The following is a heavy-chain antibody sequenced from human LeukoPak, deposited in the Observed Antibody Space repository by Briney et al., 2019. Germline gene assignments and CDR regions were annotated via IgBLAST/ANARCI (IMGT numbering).Heavy chain of an antibody. V-gene: IGHV5-51*01. D-gene: IGHD2-21*02. CDR1: GYSFTAYW. CDR2: VFPGDSDT. J-gene: IGHJ3*02. Sequence: GESLKISCTASGYSFTAYWIGWVRPMPGKGLEWMGIVFPGDSDTRYSPSFQGQVTISADKSINTAYLQWSSLKASDTAIYHCARWVTADRGKKDAFDIWGQGTVVTVSS. CDR3: ARWVTADRGKKDAFDI.